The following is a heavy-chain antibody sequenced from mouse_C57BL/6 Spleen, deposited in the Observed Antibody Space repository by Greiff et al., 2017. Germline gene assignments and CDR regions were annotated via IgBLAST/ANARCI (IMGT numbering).Heavy chain of an antibody. CDR2: IRSKSCNYAT. CDR1: GFTFTTYA. CDR3: VRELGPYFDY. Sequence: EVQRVESGGGFVQPTGSLTLSCAASGFTFTTYAMPWVRQAPGKGLEWVARIRSKSCNYATYYADSVKDRFTISRDYSQSMLYLQMNNLKTEDTAIYYCVRELGPYFDYWGQGTTLTVSS. V-gene: IGHV10-3*01. D-gene: IGHD4-1*01. J-gene: IGHJ2*01.